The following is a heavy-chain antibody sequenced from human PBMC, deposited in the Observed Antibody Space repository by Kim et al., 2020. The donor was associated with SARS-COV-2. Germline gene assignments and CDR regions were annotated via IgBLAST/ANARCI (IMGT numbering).Heavy chain of an antibody. V-gene: IGHV4-59*13. J-gene: IGHJ4*02. CDR2: IYYSGST. CDR3: ARGPTNKYFDY. Sequence: SETLSLTCTVSGGSTSLYYWSWIRQPPGKGLEWIGYIYYSGSTNYNPSLKSRVTISLDTSKNQFSLKLSSVTAADTAVYYCARGPTNKYFDYWGKGTLVTVSS. CDR1: GGSTSLYY.